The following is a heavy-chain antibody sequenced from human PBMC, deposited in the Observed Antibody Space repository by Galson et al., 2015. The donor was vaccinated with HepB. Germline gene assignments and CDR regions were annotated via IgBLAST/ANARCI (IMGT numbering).Heavy chain of an antibody. D-gene: IGHD6-13*01. Sequence: ETLSLTCSVSGGSISSSTFYWGWIRQPPGKGLEWIGSISYSGSTYYDPSLRSRVTISLDTSKNQFSLKLSSVTAADTAVHYCARAGRYSSRYFDYWGQGTLVTVSS. J-gene: IGHJ4*02. CDR3: ARAGRYSSRYFDY. CDR2: ISYSGST. V-gene: IGHV4-39*01. CDR1: GGSISSSTFY.